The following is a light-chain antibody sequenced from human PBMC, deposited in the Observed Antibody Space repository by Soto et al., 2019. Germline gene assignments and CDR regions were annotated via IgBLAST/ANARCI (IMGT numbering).Light chain of an antibody. J-gene: IGLJ2*01. CDR2: FNN. Sequence: QSVLTQPPSVSGAPGQRVTISCTGSSSNIGAGYDVHWYQQLPGTAPKLLIYFNNNRPSGVPDRFSASRSGTSASLAITGLQADDEADYYCQSYDSSLSVVFGGGTKVTVL. CDR1: SSNIGAGYD. CDR3: QSYDSSLSVV. V-gene: IGLV1-40*01.